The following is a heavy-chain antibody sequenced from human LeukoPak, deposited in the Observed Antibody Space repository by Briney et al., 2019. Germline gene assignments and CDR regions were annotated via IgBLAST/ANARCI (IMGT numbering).Heavy chain of an antibody. CDR3: ARVSDSSTTQADFDY. CDR2: ISAYNGHA. V-gene: IGHV1-18*01. J-gene: IGHJ4*02. D-gene: IGHD3-22*01. Sequence: ASVKVSCKASGYTFTNYGISWVRQAPGQGLEWMGWISAYNGHAKYAQNLQGRVTMTTDTSTTTAYMELRSLRSDDTAVYYCARVSDSSTTQADFDYWGQGTLVTVSS. CDR1: GYTFTNYG.